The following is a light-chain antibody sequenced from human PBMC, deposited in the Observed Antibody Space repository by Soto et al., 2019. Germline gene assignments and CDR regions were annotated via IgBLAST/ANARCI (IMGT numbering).Light chain of an antibody. V-gene: IGKV1-5*01. J-gene: IGKJ1*01. Sequence: DIEMTQSPSTLSASIGDRVTITCRASQTIRRWLAWYQQRPGKAPKVLIYDASTLESGVPARFSGSGSETEFTLTISSLQPADSATYYCQHYNSDPWTFGQGTKVEIK. CDR1: QTIRRW. CDR2: DAS. CDR3: QHYNSDPWT.